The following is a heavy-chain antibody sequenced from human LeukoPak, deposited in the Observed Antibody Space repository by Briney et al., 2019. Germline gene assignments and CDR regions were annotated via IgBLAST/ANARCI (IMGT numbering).Heavy chain of an antibody. CDR1: GGSISSYY. Sequence: PSETLSLTCTVSGGSISSYYWSWIRQPPGKGLERIGYIYYIGSTNYNPSLKSRVTMSVDTSKNQFSLKLNSVTAADTAVHYCARENYYGMEVWGQGTTVIVSS. CDR3: ARENYYGMEV. V-gene: IGHV4-59*01. J-gene: IGHJ6*02. CDR2: IYYIGST.